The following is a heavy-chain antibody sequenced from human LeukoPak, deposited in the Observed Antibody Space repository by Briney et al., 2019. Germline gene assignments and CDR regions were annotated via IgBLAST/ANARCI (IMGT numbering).Heavy chain of an antibody. Sequence: GQSMTLSCAASGFTSSSYWMTWVRQAPGKWLEWVANIKQDGSERNYVDSVKGRFTISRDNAKNSLYLQMNTLRDEDTAVYYCATGAGCGYWGQGTLVTVSS. D-gene: IGHD6-19*01. CDR1: GFTSSSYW. CDR2: IKQDGSER. V-gene: IGHV3-7*03. CDR3: ATGAGCGY. J-gene: IGHJ4*02.